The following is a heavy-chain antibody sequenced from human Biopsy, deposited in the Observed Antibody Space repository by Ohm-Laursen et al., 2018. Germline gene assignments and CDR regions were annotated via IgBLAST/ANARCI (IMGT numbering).Heavy chain of an antibody. V-gene: IGHV4-59*01. Sequence: TLSLTCSVSGGSIISYYWTWIRQPPGKGLEWIGHVYNGGITNYNPSLKSRVTIPKDTSKNQFSLQVNSVTAAVTAVYYCARTPRDSFWSGSYKRGLWFDPWGQGTLVIVSS. J-gene: IGHJ5*02. CDR2: VYNGGIT. D-gene: IGHD3-3*01. CDR3: ARTPRDSFWSGSYKRGLWFDP. CDR1: GGSIISYY.